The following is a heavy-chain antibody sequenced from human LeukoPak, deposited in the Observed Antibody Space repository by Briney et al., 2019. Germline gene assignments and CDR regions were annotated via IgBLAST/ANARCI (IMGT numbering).Heavy chain of an antibody. J-gene: IGHJ4*02. CDR1: GYTFTSYG. V-gene: IGHV1-18*01. CDR2: ISAYNGNT. Sequence: GASVKVSCKASGYTFTSYGISWVRQAPGQGLEWMGWISAYNGNTNYAQKFQGRVTMTEDTSTDTAYMELSSLRSEDTAVYYCATVVPGYSSSWYYFDYWGQGTLVTVSS. D-gene: IGHD6-13*01. CDR3: ATVVPGYSSSWYYFDY.